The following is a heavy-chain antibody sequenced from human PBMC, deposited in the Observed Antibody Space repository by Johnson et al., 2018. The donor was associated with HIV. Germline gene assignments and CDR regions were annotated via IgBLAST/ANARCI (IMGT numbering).Heavy chain of an antibody. J-gene: IGHJ3*02. D-gene: IGHD6-13*01. CDR1: GFTFSSYG. V-gene: IGHV3-49*04. CDR3: TRASSSWYKGGYAFDI. Sequence: VQLVESGGGVVQPGRSLRLSCAASGFTFSSYGMHWVRQAPGKGLEWVGFIRSQAYGGTPEYAASVKDRFPISRDDSKSLAYLQMDSLKIEDTAIYYCTRASSSWYKGGYAFDIWGQGTMVTVSS. CDR2: IRSQAYGGTP.